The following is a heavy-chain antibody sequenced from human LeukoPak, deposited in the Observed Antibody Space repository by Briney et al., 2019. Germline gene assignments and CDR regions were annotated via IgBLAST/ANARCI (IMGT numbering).Heavy chain of an antibody. CDR1: GDSISSGGHY. V-gene: IGHV4-39*07. CDR2: IFFTGET. D-gene: IGHD3-22*01. CDR3: ARDSGFWLY. J-gene: IGHJ4*02. Sequence: SETLSLTCTASGDSISSGGHYWGWIRQTPGKRLEWIGNIFFTGETSFNPSLKSRLDMSVDTSKNQLFLNLDSVTAADTAVYYCARDSGFWLYWGQGALVTVSS.